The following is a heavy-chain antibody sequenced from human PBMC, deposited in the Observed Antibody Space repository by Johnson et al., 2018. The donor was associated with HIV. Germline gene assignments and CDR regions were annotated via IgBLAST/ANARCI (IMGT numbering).Heavy chain of an antibody. J-gene: IGHJ3*02. D-gene: IGHD6-19*01. CDR1: GFTISSYG. Sequence: QVQLVESGGGVVQPGRSLRLSCAASGFTISSYGMHWVRQAPGKGLEWVAVIWYDGSNKYYADSVKGRFTISRDNSKNTLYLQMNSLRAEDTAVYYCAKGLAVSPWADAFDIWGQGTMVTVSS. CDR2: IWYDGSNK. V-gene: IGHV3-33*06. CDR3: AKGLAVSPWADAFDI.